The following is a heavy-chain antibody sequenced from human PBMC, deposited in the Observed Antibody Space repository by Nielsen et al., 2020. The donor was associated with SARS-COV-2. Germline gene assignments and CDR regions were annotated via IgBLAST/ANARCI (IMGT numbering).Heavy chain of an antibody. J-gene: IGHJ6*02. V-gene: IGHV1-2*04. D-gene: IGHD1-14*01. CDR2: INPNSGGT. Sequence: ASVKVSCKASGYTFTSYDINWVRQAPGQGLEWMGWINPNSGGTNYAQKFQGWVTMTRDTSISTAYMELSRLRSDDTAVYYCAREWGYGTHYYYGMDVWGQGTTVTVSS. CDR3: AREWGYGTHYYYGMDV. CDR1: GYTFTSYD.